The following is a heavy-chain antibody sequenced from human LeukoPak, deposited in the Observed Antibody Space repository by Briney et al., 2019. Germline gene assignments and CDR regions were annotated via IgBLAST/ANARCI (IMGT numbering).Heavy chain of an antibody. CDR3: TIAGKYRYGYGFDY. CDR1: GFTFSSYW. Sequence: GGSLRLSCAASGFTFSSYWMHWVRQAPGKGLVWVSCINSDGSSTSYADSVKGRFTISRDNTKNTLYLQINSLRAEGTAVYYCTIAGKYRYGYGFDYWGQGALVSVSS. CDR2: INSDGSST. J-gene: IGHJ4*02. V-gene: IGHV3-74*01. D-gene: IGHD5-18*01.